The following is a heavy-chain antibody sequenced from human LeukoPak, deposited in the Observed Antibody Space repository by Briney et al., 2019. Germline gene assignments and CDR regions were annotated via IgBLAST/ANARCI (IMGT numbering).Heavy chain of an antibody. Sequence: GGSLRLSCAASGFTFSSYWMNWVRQAPGEGLEWVANIKRDGNEKNYVDSVKGRFSISRDNAKNSLYLQMDSLRAEDTAVYYCAKEGAYPIITYDSWGQGALVTVSS. J-gene: IGHJ5*01. CDR2: IKRDGNEK. CDR1: GFTFSSYW. V-gene: IGHV3-7*01. D-gene: IGHD3-10*01. CDR3: AKEGAYPIITYDS.